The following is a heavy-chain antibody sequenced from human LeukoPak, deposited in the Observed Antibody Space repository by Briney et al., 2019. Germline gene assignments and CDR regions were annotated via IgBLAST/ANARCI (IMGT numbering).Heavy chain of an antibody. V-gene: IGHV1-8*01. J-gene: IGHJ4*02. CDR2: MNPKTGNT. CDR3: ATNIASGRDY. D-gene: IGHD5-12*01. Sequence: GASVKVSCKASGNSLISYDINWVRQATGQGLEWMAWMNPKTGNTGYAQRFQGRLTLTRNTSIGTAYMELSSLRSADMAVYFCATNIASGRDYWGQGTLITASS. CDR1: GNSLISYD.